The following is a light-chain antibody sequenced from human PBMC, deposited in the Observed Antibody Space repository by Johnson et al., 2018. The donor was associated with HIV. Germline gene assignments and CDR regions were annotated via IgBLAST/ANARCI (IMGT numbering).Light chain of an antibody. J-gene: IGLJ1*01. CDR1: SSNIGNNY. Sequence: QSVFTQPPSVSAAPGQKVTISCSGSSSNIGNNYVSWYQQVPGTAPKLLIYENNKRPSGIPDRFSGSKSGTSATLAITGLQTGDEADYYCGTWDSTLIAYGFAAGTKVTVL. V-gene: IGLV1-51*01. CDR2: ENN. CDR3: GTWDSTLIAYG.